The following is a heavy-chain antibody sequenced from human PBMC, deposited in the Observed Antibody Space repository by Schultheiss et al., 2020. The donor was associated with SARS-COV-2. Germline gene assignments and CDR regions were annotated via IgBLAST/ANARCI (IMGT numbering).Heavy chain of an antibody. CDR2: ISGSGGST. CDR1: GFTFSSYD. Sequence: GGSLRLSCAASGFTFSSYDMSWVRQAPGKGLEWVSAISGSGGSTYYADSVKGRFTISRDNSKNTLYLQMNSLRAEDTAVYYCARDRSTYERVNWFDPWGQGTLVTVSS. J-gene: IGHJ5*02. V-gene: IGHV3-23*01. CDR3: ARDRSTYERVNWFDP. D-gene: IGHD2-2*01.